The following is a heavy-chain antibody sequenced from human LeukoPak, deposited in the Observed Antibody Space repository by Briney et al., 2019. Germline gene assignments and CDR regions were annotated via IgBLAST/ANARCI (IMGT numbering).Heavy chain of an antibody. CDR2: IYTSGST. CDR3: ARGPYYDFWSGYYTGRPFDY. J-gene: IGHJ4*02. D-gene: IGHD3-3*01. V-gene: IGHV4-4*07. Sequence: SETLSLTCTVSGGSISSYYWSWIRQPAGKGLEWIGRIYTSGSTNYNPSLKSRVTMSVDTPKNQFSLKLSSVTAADTAVYYCARGPYYDFWSGYYTGRPFDYWGQGTLVTVSS. CDR1: GGSISSYY.